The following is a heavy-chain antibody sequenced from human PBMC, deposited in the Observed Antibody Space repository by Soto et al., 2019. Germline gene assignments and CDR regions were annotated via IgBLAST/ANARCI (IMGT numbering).Heavy chain of an antibody. CDR3: ARMAAAGFYYYYGMDV. Sequence: PGGSLRLSCAASGFTFSSYSMNWVRPAPGKGLEWVSSISSSSSYIYYADSVKGRFTISRDNAKNSLYLQMNSLRAEDTAVYYCARMAAAGFYYYYGMDVWGQGTTVTVSS. D-gene: IGHD6-13*01. CDR1: GFTFSSYS. CDR2: ISSSSSYI. J-gene: IGHJ6*02. V-gene: IGHV3-21*01.